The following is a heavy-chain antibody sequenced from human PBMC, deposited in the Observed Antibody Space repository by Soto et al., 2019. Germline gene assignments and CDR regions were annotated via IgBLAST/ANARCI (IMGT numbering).Heavy chain of an antibody. CDR3: AVGAVINLYYFDD. CDR2: IIPIFGTA. Sequence: GASVEVSCKASGGTFSSYAISWLRQAPGQGLEWMGGIIPIFGTANYAQKFQGRVTITADESTSTAYMELSSLRSEDTAVYYCAVGAVINLYYFDDWRQGTLVTVSS. J-gene: IGHJ4*02. CDR1: GGTFSSYA. V-gene: IGHV1-69*13. D-gene: IGHD3-3*01.